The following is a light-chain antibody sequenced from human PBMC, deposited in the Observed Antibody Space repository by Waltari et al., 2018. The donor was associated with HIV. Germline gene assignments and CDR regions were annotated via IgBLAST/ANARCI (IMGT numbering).Light chain of an antibody. CDR2: EGS. J-gene: IGKJ1*01. CDR1: ESVSGW. Sequence: DIQMTQSPSTLSASIGDRVIITCRASESVSGWLAWYQHKPGKAPKLLIYEGSTLESGVPSRFSGSGSGTEFTLTISSLQPDDFATYYCHQYNTYFQTFGQGTKVDIK. V-gene: IGKV1-5*03. CDR3: HQYNTYFQT.